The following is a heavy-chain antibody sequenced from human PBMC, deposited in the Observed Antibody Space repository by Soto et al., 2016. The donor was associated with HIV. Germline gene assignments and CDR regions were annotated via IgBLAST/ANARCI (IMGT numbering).Heavy chain of an antibody. CDR1: GGTFSSYA. D-gene: IGHD5-12*01. J-gene: IGHJ3*02. CDR2: IIPILGVT. Sequence: QVQLVQSGAEVKKPGSSVKVSCKASGGTFSSYAISWVRQAPGQGLEWMGGIIPILGVTNYVQKFQGRVTITADKSTSTAYMELSSLRSQDTAVYYCARGGYSGYDRASDIWGQGTMVTVSS. V-gene: IGHV1-69*10. CDR3: ARGGYSGYDRASDI.